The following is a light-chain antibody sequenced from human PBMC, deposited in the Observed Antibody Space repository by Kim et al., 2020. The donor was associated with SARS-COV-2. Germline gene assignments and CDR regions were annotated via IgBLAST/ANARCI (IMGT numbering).Light chain of an antibody. CDR2: GAS. CDR1: QTVNNY. Sequence: IVLTQSPGTLSLSPGERATLSCRASQTVNNYLAWYQQKPGQAPRLLIYGASSRATGIPDRFSGSGSGTDFTLTISRLEPEDFAVFYCHQYAGSPLSATFCGGTKVDIK. V-gene: IGKV3-20*01. CDR3: HQYAGSPLSAT. J-gene: IGKJ4*01.